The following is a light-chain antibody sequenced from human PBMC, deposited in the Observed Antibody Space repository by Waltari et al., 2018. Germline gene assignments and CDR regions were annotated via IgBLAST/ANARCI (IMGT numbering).Light chain of an antibody. V-gene: IGKV1-39*01. Sequence: DIQMTQSPSSLSASVGDRVTIICRASQRISSYLNWYQQKPGKAPKLLSYAASSLQSGVPSRFSGSGSGTDFTLTISSLQPEDFATYHCQQSYSTSVTFGQGTKVEIK. CDR1: QRISSY. CDR2: AAS. J-gene: IGKJ1*01. CDR3: QQSYSTSVT.